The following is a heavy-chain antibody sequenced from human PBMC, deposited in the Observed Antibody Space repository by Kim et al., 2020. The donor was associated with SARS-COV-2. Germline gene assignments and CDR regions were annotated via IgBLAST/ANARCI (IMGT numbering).Heavy chain of an antibody. CDR1: GNTFTNNY. Sequence: ASVKVACKASGNTFTNNYMNWVRQAPGQGLEWMGVINPSGTGRVYAQKFQGRLTITRDTSTSTVYLELSSLGSEDTAVYYCATDLPTGYGSSAYWGQGTLVTVSS. D-gene: IGHD5-12*01. J-gene: IGHJ4*02. V-gene: IGHV1-46*01. CDR2: INPSGTGR. CDR3: ATDLPTGYGSSAY.